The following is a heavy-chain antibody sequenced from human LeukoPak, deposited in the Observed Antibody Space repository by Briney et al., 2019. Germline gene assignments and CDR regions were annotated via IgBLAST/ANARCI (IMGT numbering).Heavy chain of an antibody. CDR2: IYYSGST. D-gene: IGHD5-12*01. Sequence: GSLRLSCAASGFTFSSYWMSWIRQPPGKGLEWIGYIYYSGSTNYNPSLKGRVTISVDTSKNQFSLKLSSVTAADTAVYYCARSKGHSGYDENFDYWGQGTLVTVSS. V-gene: IGHV4-59*01. CDR1: GFTFSSYW. J-gene: IGHJ4*02. CDR3: ARSKGHSGYDENFDY.